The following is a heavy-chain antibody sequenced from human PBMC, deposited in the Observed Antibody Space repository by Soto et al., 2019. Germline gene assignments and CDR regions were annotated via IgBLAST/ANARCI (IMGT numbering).Heavy chain of an antibody. Sequence: SETLSLTCTVSGGSISSSSYYWGWIRQPPGKGLEWIGSIYYSGYTYYNPSLKNQVTKSVDTSKKQLSLKLSSVTAADMAVYYCARHNGPLYVGYYYDMDVWGQGTTVT. CDR1: GGSISSSSYY. D-gene: IGHD3-16*01. CDR2: IYYSGYT. CDR3: ARHNGPLYVGYYYDMDV. V-gene: IGHV4-39*01. J-gene: IGHJ6*02.